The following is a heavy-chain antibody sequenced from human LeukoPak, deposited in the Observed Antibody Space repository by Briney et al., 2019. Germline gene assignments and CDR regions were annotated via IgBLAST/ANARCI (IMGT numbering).Heavy chain of an antibody. CDR2: ISSSGTYI. CDR3: ARDDITAAGTSGTFDI. Sequence: GGSLRLSCAASGFTFSIYNMNWVRQAPGKGLEWVSSISSSGTYIYYADSVKGRFTISRDTAKNSLYPQMNSLRAEDTAVYYCARDDITAAGTSGTFDIWGQGTMVTVSS. V-gene: IGHV3-21*01. J-gene: IGHJ3*02. D-gene: IGHD6-13*01. CDR1: GFTFSIYN.